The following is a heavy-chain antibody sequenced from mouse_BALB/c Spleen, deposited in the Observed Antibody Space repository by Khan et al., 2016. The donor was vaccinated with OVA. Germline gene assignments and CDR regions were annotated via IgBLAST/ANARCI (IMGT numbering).Heavy chain of an antibody. V-gene: IGHV3-2*02. CDR1: GYSITSNYA. CDR3: ARGNYYGYALDY. J-gene: IGHJ4*01. Sequence: EVQLQESGPGLVKPSQSLSLTCTVNGYSITSNYAWNWIRQFPGNKLEWMGYISYSGSTNYNPSLKSRLSITRDTSKNQFFLLLHSVTTEDSATYYYARGNYYGYALDYWGQGTSVTVSS. CDR2: ISYSGST. D-gene: IGHD1-1*01.